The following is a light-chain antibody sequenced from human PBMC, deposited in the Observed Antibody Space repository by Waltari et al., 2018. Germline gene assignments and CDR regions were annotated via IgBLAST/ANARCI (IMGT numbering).Light chain of an antibody. Sequence: QSALTQPASVSGSLGQSITIPCTGTSSDVGAYHSVSWYQQHPGKAPRLMIYDVSKRPSGVSNRFSGSKSGNTASLTISGLQAEDEADYYCSSWTSSSTLPVVFGGGTKLSVL. CDR2: DVS. V-gene: IGLV2-14*03. CDR3: SSWTSSSTLPVV. J-gene: IGLJ2*01. CDR1: SSDVGAYHS.